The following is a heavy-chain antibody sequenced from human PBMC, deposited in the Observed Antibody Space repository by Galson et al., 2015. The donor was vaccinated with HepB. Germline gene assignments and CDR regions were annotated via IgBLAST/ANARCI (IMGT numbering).Heavy chain of an antibody. CDR2: FDPEDVQS. CDR1: GNTLTELS. V-gene: IGHV1-24*01. Sequence: SVKVSCKVSGNTLTELSMHWVRQAPGKGLEWLGGFDPEDVQSIYAQRFQGRVTMTEDTSTDTAYMELRSLRSEDTAVYYCATGTRRLTYYDTSGYFTYFDLWGRGTLVTVPS. CDR3: ATGTRRLTYYDTSGYFTYFDL. J-gene: IGHJ2*01. D-gene: IGHD3-22*01.